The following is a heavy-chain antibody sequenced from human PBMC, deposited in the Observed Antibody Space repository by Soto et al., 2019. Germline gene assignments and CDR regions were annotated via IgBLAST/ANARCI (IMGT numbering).Heavy chain of an antibody. CDR1: GFTFSRYG. CDR2: IRSDGTKK. D-gene: IGHD3-3*01. Sequence: QVQLVESGGGVVQPGTSLRLSCAASGFTFSRYGMHWVRQAPGKGLEWVAVIRSDGTKKYYAGSVEGRFTISRDNSRNNLYLEMNSLRVVDAALYYCAKDPNFRSSMDYWGQGTRVTVSS. J-gene: IGHJ4*02. CDR3: AKDPNFRSSMDY. V-gene: IGHV3-30*18.